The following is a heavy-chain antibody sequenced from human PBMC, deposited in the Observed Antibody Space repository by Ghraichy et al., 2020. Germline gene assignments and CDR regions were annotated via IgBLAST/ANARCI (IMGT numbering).Heavy chain of an antibody. J-gene: IGHJ4*02. V-gene: IGHV3-30*18. D-gene: IGHD5-18*01. Sequence: SCAASGFTFSSYGMHWVRQAPGKGLEWVAVISYDGSNKYYADSVKGRFTISRDNSKNTLYLQMNSLRAEDTAVYYCAKDGYRQFDYWGQGTLVTVSS. CDR1: GFTFSSYG. CDR2: ISYDGSNK. CDR3: AKDGYRQFDY.